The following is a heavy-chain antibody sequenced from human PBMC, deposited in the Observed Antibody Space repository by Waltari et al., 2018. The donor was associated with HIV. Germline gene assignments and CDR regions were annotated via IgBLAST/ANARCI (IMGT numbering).Heavy chain of an antibody. CDR2: ISGSGGST. V-gene: IGHV3-23*01. CDR1: GFTFSSYA. D-gene: IGHD5-12*01. CDR3: AKDPMDIVATINYYGMDV. Sequence: EVQLLESGGGLVQPGGSLRLSCAALGFTFSSYAMSWVRQAPGKGLEWVSAISGSGGSTYYADSVKGRFTISRDNSKNTLYLQMNSLRAEDTAVYYCAKDPMDIVATINYYGMDVWGQGTTVTVSS. J-gene: IGHJ6*02.